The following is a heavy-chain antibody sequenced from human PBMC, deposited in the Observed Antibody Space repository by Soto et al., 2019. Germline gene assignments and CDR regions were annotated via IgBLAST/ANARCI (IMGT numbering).Heavy chain of an antibody. CDR3: ARALPVAKGGFDP. CDR1: GFTVSNTY. J-gene: IGHJ5*02. D-gene: IGHD2-2*01. V-gene: IGHV3-53*01. Sequence: GGSLRLSCAASGFTVSNTYMTWVRQPPGKGLECVSVIYTAGGTNYADSVKGRFIISRDNSKNTLYLQVNSLRAEDTAVYYCARALPVAKGGFDPWGQGTLVTASS. CDR2: IYTAGGT.